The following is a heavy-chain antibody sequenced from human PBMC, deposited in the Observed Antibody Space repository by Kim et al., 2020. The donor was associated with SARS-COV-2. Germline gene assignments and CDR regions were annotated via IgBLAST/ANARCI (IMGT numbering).Heavy chain of an antibody. V-gene: IGHV3-7*03. Sequence: GGSLRLSCGVYGFTFRSYWMSWVRQAPGKGLEWVANIKEDGSVKQYVDSVKGRFTISRDNARNSLYLQMNSLRADDTAVYYCARDGKLSYTSSWDYWGPGSLVTVSS. J-gene: IGHJ4*02. D-gene: IGHD6-13*01. CDR3: ARDGKLSYTSSWDY. CDR2: IKEDGSVK. CDR1: GFTFRSYW.